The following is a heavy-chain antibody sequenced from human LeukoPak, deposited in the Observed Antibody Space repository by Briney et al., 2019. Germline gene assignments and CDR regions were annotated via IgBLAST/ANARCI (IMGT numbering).Heavy chain of an antibody. V-gene: IGHV4-34*01. J-gene: IGHJ4*02. Sequence: SETLSLTCAVYGGSFSGYYWSWIRQPPGKGLEWIGEINHSGSTNYNPSLKSRVTISVDTSKNQFSLKLSSVTAADTAVYYCAGRSRGYCTNGVCYSFDYWGQGTLVTVSS. CDR1: GGSFSGYY. CDR2: INHSGST. CDR3: AGRSRGYCTNGVCYSFDY. D-gene: IGHD2-8*01.